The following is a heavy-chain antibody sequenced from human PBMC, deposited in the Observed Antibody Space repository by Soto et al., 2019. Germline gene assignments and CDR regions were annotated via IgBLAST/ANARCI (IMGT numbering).Heavy chain of an antibody. Sequence: PGGSLRLSCAASGFTFSNAWMNWVRQAPGKGLEWVGRIKSKTDGGTTDYAAPVKGRFTISRDDSKNTLYLQMNSLKTEDTAVYYCTTFDYYDSSGSPWRDFDYWGQGTLVTVSS. CDR3: TTFDYYDSSGSPWRDFDY. CDR2: IKSKTDGGTT. D-gene: IGHD3-22*01. V-gene: IGHV3-15*07. J-gene: IGHJ4*02. CDR1: GFTFSNAW.